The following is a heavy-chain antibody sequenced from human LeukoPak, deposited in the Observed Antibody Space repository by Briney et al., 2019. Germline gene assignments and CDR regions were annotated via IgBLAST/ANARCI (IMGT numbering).Heavy chain of an antibody. CDR3: ARVFYCSSTRCLDY. J-gene: IGHJ4*02. V-gene: IGHV4-4*07. CDR1: GSSVSSYY. Sequence: PSETLSLTCTVSGSSVSSYYWSWIRQPAGKGLEWIGRIYSSGSTNYNPSLKSRVTMSVDTSKNQFSLKLSSVTAADTAVYYCARVFYCSSTRCLDYWGQGTLVTVSS. CDR2: IYSSGST. D-gene: IGHD2-2*01.